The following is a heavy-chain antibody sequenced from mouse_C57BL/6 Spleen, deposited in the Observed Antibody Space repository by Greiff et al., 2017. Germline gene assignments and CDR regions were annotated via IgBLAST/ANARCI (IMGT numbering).Heavy chain of an antibody. CDR2: INPYNGGT. V-gene: IGHV1-19*01. CDR1: GYTFTDYY. D-gene: IGHD2-3*01. Sequence: VQLKQSGPVLVKPGASVKMSCKASGYTFTDYYMNWVKQSHGKSLEWIGVINPYNGGTSYNQKFKGKATLTVDKSSSTAYMELNSLTSEDSAVYYCARDGYDGRFAYWGQGTLVTVSA. CDR3: ARDGYDGRFAY. J-gene: IGHJ3*01.